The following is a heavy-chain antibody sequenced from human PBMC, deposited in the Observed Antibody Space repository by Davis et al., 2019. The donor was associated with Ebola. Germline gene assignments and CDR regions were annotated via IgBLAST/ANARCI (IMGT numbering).Heavy chain of an antibody. D-gene: IGHD3-10*01. V-gene: IGHV1-69*06. Sequence: SVKVSCKASGGTFSSYAISWVRQAPGQGLEWMGGIIPIFGTANYAQKFQGRVTITADKSTSTAYMELSSLRSEDTAVYYCARVLLWFGELGSYYYYGMDVWGQGTTVTVSS. J-gene: IGHJ6*02. CDR1: GGTFSSYA. CDR2: IIPIFGTA. CDR3: ARVLLWFGELGSYYYYGMDV.